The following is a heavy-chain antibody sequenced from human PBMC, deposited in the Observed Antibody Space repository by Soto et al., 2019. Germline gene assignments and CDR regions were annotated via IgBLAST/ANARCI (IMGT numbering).Heavy chain of an antibody. CDR1: GGSISSSNW. CDR2: IYHSGST. D-gene: IGHD4-4*01. Sequence: SSETLSLTCAVSGGSISSSNWWSWVRQPPGKGLEWIGEIYHSGSTNYNLSLKSRVTISVDKSKNQFSLKLSSVTAADTAVYYCARDSLDDYSNYGKYYYYGMDVWGQGTTVTVSS. J-gene: IGHJ6*02. CDR3: ARDSLDDYSNYGKYYYYGMDV. V-gene: IGHV4-4*02.